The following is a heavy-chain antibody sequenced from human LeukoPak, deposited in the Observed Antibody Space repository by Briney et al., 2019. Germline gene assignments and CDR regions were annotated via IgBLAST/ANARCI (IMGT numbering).Heavy chain of an antibody. V-gene: IGHV5-51*01. Sequence: GESLKISCKGSGYTFTTYWIGWVRQMPGKGLEWVGIIYPGDSDPRYSPSFQGQVTILADKSISTAYLQWSSLKASDSAMYYCARHGLGSSWFGFDYWGQGTLVTVSS. D-gene: IGHD6-13*01. CDR1: GYTFTTYW. CDR3: ARHGLGSSWFGFDY. CDR2: IYPGDSDP. J-gene: IGHJ4*02.